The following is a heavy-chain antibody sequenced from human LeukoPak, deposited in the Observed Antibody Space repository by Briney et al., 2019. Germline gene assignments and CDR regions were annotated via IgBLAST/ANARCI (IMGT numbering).Heavy chain of an antibody. Sequence: PSETLSLTCAVYGGSFSGYYWSWIRQPPGKGLEWIGEINHSGSTNYNPSLKSRVTISVDTSKNQFSLKLSSVTAADTAVYYCARARRVRGSFDYWGQGTLVTVSS. J-gene: IGHJ4*02. D-gene: IGHD3-10*01. CDR3: ARARRVRGSFDY. CDR1: GGSFSGYY. V-gene: IGHV4-34*01. CDR2: INHSGST.